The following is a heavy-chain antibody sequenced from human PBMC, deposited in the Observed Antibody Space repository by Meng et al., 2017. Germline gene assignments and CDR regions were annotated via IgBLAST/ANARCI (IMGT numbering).Heavy chain of an antibody. CDR1: GFTFSSYE. Sequence: GESLKISCAASGFTFSSYEMNWVRQAPGKGLEWVSYISSSGSTIYYADSVKGRFTISRDNAKNSLYLQMNSLRAEDTAVYYCARGHRGITMIVVGPFDFWGQGTLVTVSS. V-gene: IGHV3-48*03. CDR3: ARGHRGITMIVVGPFDF. J-gene: IGHJ4*02. D-gene: IGHD3-22*01. CDR2: ISSSGSTI.